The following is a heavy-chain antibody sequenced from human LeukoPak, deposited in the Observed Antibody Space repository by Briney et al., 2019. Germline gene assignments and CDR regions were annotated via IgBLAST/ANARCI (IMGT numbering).Heavy chain of an antibody. J-gene: IGHJ5*02. CDR2: MSPDSGDT. D-gene: IGHD3-3*01. V-gene: IGHV1-8*03. CDR1: GYTFTDYY. Sequence: ASVKVSCKASGYTFTDYYINWVRQAPGQGLEWMGWMSPDSGDTGYAHKFQGRVTITRNTSITTAYMELRSLTFEDTAVYYCARVRLRNGYNWFDPWGQGTLVTVSS. CDR3: ARVRLRNGYNWFDP.